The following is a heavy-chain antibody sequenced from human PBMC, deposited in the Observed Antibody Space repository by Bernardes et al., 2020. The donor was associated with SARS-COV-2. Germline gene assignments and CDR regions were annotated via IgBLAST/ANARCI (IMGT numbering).Heavy chain of an antibody. V-gene: IGHV3-21*01. CDR2: ISSSSSYT. CDR3: ARDWRIRYDFWSGYSVELFDP. D-gene: IGHD3-3*01. CDR1: GFTFSSYS. Sequence: GGSLRLSCAASGFTFSSYSMNWVRQAPGKGLEWVSSISSSSSYTNYADSVKGRFTISRDNAKNSLYLQMNSLRAEDTAVYYCARDWRIRYDFWSGYSVELFDPWGQGTLVTVSS. J-gene: IGHJ5*02.